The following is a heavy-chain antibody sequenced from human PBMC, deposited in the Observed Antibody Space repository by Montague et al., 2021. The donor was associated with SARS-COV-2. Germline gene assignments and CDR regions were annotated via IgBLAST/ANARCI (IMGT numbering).Heavy chain of an antibody. CDR2: FDHSGNT. Sequence: SETLSLTCSVSGGSISGHYWCWIRQPPGKGLERIGNFDHSGNTKYNPYLTSRATITVDTSKYQFALRLSPVTAADTAVYYCAREFRIELWQTNWYFGLWGRGTLVTVSS. CDR1: GGSISGHY. V-gene: IGHV4-59*11. J-gene: IGHJ2*01. CDR3: AREFRIELWQTNWYFGL. D-gene: IGHD3-16*01.